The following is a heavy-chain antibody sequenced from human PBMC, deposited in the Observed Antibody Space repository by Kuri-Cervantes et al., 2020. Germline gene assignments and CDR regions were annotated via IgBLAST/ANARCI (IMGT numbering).Heavy chain of an antibody. CDR3: ARVPTNYYESSGFSFDT. CDR2: IYTSGST. V-gene: IGHV4-4*07. Sequence: SGTLSLTCTASGGSISSYYWSWIRQPAGKGLEWIGRIYTSGSTNYNPSLKSRVTISVDTSKNQFSLRLSSVTAADTAVYYCARVPTNYYESSGFSFDTWGQGTMVTVSS. CDR1: GGSISSYY. J-gene: IGHJ3*02. D-gene: IGHD3-22*01.